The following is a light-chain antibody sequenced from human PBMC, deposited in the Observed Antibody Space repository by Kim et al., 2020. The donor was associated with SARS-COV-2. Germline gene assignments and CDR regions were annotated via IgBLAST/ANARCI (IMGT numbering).Light chain of an antibody. CDR1: QAISDD. Sequence: ASVGDRVTITCRASQAISDDLGWYQQKPGKAPKLLIYDASNLQSGVPSRFSGSGSGTDFTLTISSLQPEDFATYYCQQDNNYPLTFGGGTKVDIK. CDR2: DAS. J-gene: IGKJ4*01. V-gene: IGKV1-6*01. CDR3: QQDNNYPLT.